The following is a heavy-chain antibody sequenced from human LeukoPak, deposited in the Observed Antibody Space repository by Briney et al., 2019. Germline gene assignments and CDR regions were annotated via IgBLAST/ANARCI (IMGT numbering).Heavy chain of an antibody. D-gene: IGHD2-2*01. J-gene: IGHJ5*02. CDR2: ISSSGSTI. V-gene: IGHV3-11*01. CDR3: AREGCSSTSCYVRGPFDP. CDR1: GFTFSDYY. Sequence: PGGSLRLSCVASGFTFSDYYMSWIRQAPGKGLEWVSYISSSGSTIYYADSVKGRFTISRDNAKNSLYLQMNSLRAEDTAVYYCAREGCSSTSCYVRGPFDPWGQGTLVTVSS.